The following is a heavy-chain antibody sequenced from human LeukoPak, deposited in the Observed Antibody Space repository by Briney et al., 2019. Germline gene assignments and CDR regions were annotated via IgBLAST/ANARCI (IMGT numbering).Heavy chain of an antibody. V-gene: IGHV1-18*04. CDR1: GYTFTGYY. J-gene: IGHJ4*02. CDR2: LSRNNVNT. D-gene: IGHD3-22*01. CDR3: VRGGSSSGYDY. Sequence: ASVKVSCKASGYTFTGYYMHWVRQAPGQGLEWMGWLSRNNVNTNYAQKLQGRVTLTTDTSTSTAYMELRSLRSDDTAVYYCVRGGSSSGYDYWGQGTLVTVSS.